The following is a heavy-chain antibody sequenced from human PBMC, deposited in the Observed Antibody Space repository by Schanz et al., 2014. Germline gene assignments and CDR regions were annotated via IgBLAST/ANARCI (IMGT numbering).Heavy chain of an antibody. Sequence: VQLVESGGGLVQPGKSLRLSCAASGFTFSSYGMHWVRQAPGKGLEWVAVIWYDGSNKYYADSVKGRFTISRDSSKNTLFLQMNSLRTEDTAVYYCARLDPYCRSGTCSRAFDFWGQGTLVTVSS. CDR3: ARLDPYCRSGTCSRAFDF. CDR2: IWYDGSNK. V-gene: IGHV3-33*01. CDR1: GFTFSSYG. D-gene: IGHD2-15*01. J-gene: IGHJ4*02.